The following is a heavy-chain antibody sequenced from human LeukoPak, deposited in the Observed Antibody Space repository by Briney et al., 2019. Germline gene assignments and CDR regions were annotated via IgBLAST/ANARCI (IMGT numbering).Heavy chain of an antibody. J-gene: IGHJ4*02. Sequence: ASVKVSCKASGYTFTSYDINWVRQATGQGLEWMGWMNPNSGNTGYALKFQGRVTMTRNTSISTAYMELSSLRSEDTAVYYCARGLYGDYVPFYFDYWGQGTLVTVSS. CDR1: GYTFTSYD. CDR3: ARGLYGDYVPFYFDY. V-gene: IGHV1-8*01. CDR2: MNPNSGNT. D-gene: IGHD4-17*01.